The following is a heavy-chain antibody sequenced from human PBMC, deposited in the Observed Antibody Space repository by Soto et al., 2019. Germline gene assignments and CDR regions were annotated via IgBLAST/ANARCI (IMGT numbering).Heavy chain of an antibody. V-gene: IGHV1-69*01. CDR1: GGTFSSYA. CDR3: ARDGTTGTRYYYYGMDV. J-gene: IGHJ6*02. Sequence: QVQLVQSGAEVKKPGSSVKVSCKASGGTFSSYAISWVRQAPGQGLEWMGGIIPIFGTAYYAQKFQGRVTITADESTSTAYMELSSLRSEDTAVYYCARDGTTGTRYYYYGMDVWGQGTTVTVSS. D-gene: IGHD1-1*01. CDR2: IIPIFGTA.